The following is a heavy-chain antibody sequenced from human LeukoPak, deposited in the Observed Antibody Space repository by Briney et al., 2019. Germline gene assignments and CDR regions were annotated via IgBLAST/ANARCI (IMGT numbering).Heavy chain of an antibody. CDR2: IGQDGSVK. V-gene: IGHV3-7*01. D-gene: IGHD2-15*01. CDR1: GFSFTAYW. J-gene: IGHJ4*02. Sequence: GGSLRLSCAASGFSFTAYWIHWVRQAPGKGLEWVGNIGQDGSVKNYADSVKGRFTISRDNAKNSVFLQMNSLRAEDTAFYYCGNQCSGGICPENWGRGTLVTVSS. CDR3: GNQCSGGICPEN.